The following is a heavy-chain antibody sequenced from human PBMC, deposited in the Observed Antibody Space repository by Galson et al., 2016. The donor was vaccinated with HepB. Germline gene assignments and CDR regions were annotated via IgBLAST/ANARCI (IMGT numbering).Heavy chain of an antibody. CDR2: INPKIGGT. CDR3: ARMSPTTVPIFDY. CDR1: GYTFTGYY. J-gene: IGHJ4*02. D-gene: IGHD4-17*01. V-gene: IGHV1-2*02. Sequence: SVKVSCKASGYTFTGYYIHWVRQAPGQGLEWMGWINPKIGGTNYAQKFQGRVTMTRDTSINTAYMEVRRLRSDDTAVYYCARMSPTTVPIFDYWGQGTLVTVSS.